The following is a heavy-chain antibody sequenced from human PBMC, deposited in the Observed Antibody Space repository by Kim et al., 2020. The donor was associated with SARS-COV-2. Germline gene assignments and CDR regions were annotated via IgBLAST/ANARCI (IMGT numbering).Heavy chain of an antibody. CDR1: GFTFDDYA. V-gene: IGHV3-43*02. CDR3: AKDISEDYGDQEYFQH. Sequence: GGSLRLSCAASGFTFDDYAMHWVRQAPGKGLEWVSLISGDGGSTYYADSVKGRFTISRDNSKNSLYLQMNSLRTEDTALYYCAKDISEDYGDQEYFQHWGQGTLVTVSS. D-gene: IGHD4-17*01. J-gene: IGHJ1*01. CDR2: ISGDGGST.